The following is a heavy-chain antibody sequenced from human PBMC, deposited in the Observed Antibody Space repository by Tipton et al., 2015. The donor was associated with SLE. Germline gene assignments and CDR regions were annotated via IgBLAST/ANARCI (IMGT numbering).Heavy chain of an antibody. V-gene: IGHV3-7*01. D-gene: IGHD3-10*01. CDR3: TRGTGSRHYYSMDV. Sequence: SLRLSCAASGFTFSSSWMNWVRQAPGKGLEWVANIKEDGSEKHYVDSVKDRLTISRDNAKKSLYLQMNSLRAEDTAVYYCTRGTGSRHYYSMDVWGSGTTVTVSS. CDR1: GFTFSSSW. CDR2: IKEDGSEK. J-gene: IGHJ6*03.